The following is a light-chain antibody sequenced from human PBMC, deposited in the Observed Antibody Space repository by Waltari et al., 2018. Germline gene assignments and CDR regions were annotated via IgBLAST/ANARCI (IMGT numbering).Light chain of an antibody. CDR2: EVT. J-gene: IGLJ2*01. CDR1: SSDIGGYKY. V-gene: IGLV2-8*01. Sequence: QSALTQPASVSGSPGQSITISCSGTSSDIGGYKYVSWYQQYPHRAPQPILYEVTERPSGVPYRFSGSKSGNTASLTVSGLQIEDEADYFCSAYAGGNTLVFGGGTRLTVL. CDR3: SAYAGGNTLV.